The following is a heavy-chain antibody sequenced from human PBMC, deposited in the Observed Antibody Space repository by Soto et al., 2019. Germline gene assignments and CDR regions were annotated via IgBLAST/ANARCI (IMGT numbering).Heavy chain of an antibody. J-gene: IGHJ4*02. CDR3: ASPLGYCSGNSCLAFDY. Sequence: ASVKVSCKASGYTFTDYYVHWVRQAPGQELEWMGWINPNSGGTDYAQKFQGRVTMTRDTSISTAYMELSRLSSDDTAVYYCASPLGYCSGNSCLAFDYWGQGSLVTVSS. CDR2: INPNSGGT. V-gene: IGHV1-2*02. D-gene: IGHD2-2*01. CDR1: GYTFTDYY.